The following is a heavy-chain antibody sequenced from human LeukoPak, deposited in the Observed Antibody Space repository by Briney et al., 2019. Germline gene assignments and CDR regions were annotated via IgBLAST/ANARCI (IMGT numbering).Heavy chain of an antibody. CDR2: ISAYTGNT. D-gene: IGHD3-10*01. V-gene: IGHV1-18*01. J-gene: IGHJ4*02. Sequence: ASVKVSCKASGYTFTSYGINWVRQAPGQGLEWMGWISAYTGNTNYAQKFQGRVTMTTDTSTSTAYMELRSLRSDDTAVYYCARSAPMVRGVYFDYWGQGTLVTVSS. CDR3: ARSAPMVRGVYFDY. CDR1: GYTFTSYG.